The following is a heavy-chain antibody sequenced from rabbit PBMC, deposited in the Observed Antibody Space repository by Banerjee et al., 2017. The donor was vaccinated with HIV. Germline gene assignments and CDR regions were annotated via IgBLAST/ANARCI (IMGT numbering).Heavy chain of an antibody. CDR3: ARDNDGDYVLHL. Sequence: QEQLEESGGDLVKPEGSLTLTCTASGFSFSSGYRICWVRQAPGKGLEWIGCSYTDSGSTDYASWAKGRFTISKTSSTTVTLQLTSLTAADTATYFCARDNDGDYVLHLWGPGTLVTVS. CDR2: SYTDSGST. V-gene: IGHV1S45*01. D-gene: IGHD2-1*01. J-gene: IGHJ4*01. CDR1: GFSFSSGYR.